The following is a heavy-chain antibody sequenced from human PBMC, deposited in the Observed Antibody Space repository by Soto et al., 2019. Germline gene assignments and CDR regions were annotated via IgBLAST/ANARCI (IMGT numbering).Heavy chain of an antibody. CDR2: IYYSGST. V-gene: IGHV4-31*03. CDR3: ARESGRGGGWGGDCVDY. Sequence: QVQLQESGPGLVKPSQTLSLTCTVSGGSISSGGYYWSWIRQHPGKGLEWIGYIYYSGSTYYNPSLKSRVTISVDTSRPQFSLKRSSVTAADTAVYYCARESGRGGGWGGDCVDYWGQGTLVTVSS. D-gene: IGHD2-21*02. J-gene: IGHJ4*02. CDR1: GGSISSGGYY.